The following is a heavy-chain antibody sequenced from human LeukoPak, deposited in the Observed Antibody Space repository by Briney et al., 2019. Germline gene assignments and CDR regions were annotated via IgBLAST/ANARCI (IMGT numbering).Heavy chain of an antibody. CDR3: VRARCLYCTNGVKFGEGYMDV. J-gene: IGHJ6*03. D-gene: IGHD2-8*01. V-gene: IGHV1-69*13. CDR2: IIPIFGTA. Sequence: SVKVSCKASGGTFSSYAISWVRQAPGQGLEWMGGIIPIFGTANYAQKFQGRVTITADESTSTAYMELSSLRSEDTAVYYCVRARCLYCTNGVKFGEGYMDVWGKGTTVTVSS. CDR1: GGTFSSYA.